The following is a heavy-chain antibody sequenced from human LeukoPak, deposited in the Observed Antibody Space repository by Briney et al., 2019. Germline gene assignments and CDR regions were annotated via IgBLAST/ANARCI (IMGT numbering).Heavy chain of an antibody. J-gene: IGHJ4*02. CDR3: ARGPQGYCSTNSCAADY. Sequence: GGSLRLSCVASGFTFTNYWMTWVRQAPGKGLEWVANIKRDGREQYYVDSVKGRFTISRDNAKNSLYLQMHSLRAEDTAVYYCARGPQGYCSTNSCAADYWGQGTLVTVSS. CDR1: GFTFTNYW. D-gene: IGHD2-2*01. CDR2: IKRDGREQ. V-gene: IGHV3-7*01.